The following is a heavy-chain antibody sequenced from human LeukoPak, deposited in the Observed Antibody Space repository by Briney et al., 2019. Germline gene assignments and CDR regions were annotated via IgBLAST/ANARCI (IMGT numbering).Heavy chain of an antibody. CDR3: AKIKEPYYYDSSGSLGD. J-gene: IGHJ4*02. D-gene: IGHD3-22*01. CDR2: IRYDGSNK. Sequence: GGSLRLSCAASGFTFSSYGMHWVRQAPGKGLEWVAFIRYDGSNKYYADSVKGRFTISRDNSKNTLYLQMNSLRAEDTAVYYCAKIKEPYYYDSSGSLGDWGQGTLVTVPS. CDR1: GFTFSSYG. V-gene: IGHV3-30*02.